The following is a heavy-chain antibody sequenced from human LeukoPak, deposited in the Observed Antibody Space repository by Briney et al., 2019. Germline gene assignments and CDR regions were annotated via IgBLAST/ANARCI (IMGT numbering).Heavy chain of an antibody. D-gene: IGHD2-2*01. CDR3: ARGGTGYCSSRSCPISWFDP. CDR2: ISPYNGDT. CDR1: GYTFTSYD. V-gene: IGHV1-18*01. Sequence: ASVKVSCKASGYTFTSYDINWVRQATGQGLEWMGWISPYNGDTNFAQKVQGRATMTTETSTTTAYMELRSLTYDDTAVYYCARGGTGYCSSRSCPISWFDPWGQGSLVTVSS. J-gene: IGHJ5*02.